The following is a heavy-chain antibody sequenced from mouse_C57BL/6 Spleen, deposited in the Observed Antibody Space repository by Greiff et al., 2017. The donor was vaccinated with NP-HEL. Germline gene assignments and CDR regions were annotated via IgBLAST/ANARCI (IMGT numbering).Heavy chain of an antibody. J-gene: IGHJ2*01. V-gene: IGHV1-7*01. D-gene: IGHD1-1*01. Sequence: VQGVESGAELAKPGASVKLSCKASGYTFTSYWMHWVKQRPGQGLEWIGYINPSSGYTKYNQKFKDKATLTADKSSSTAYMQLSSLTYEDSAVYYCARVDYGSSYYFDYWGQGTTLTVSS. CDR1: GYTFTSYW. CDR2: INPSSGYT. CDR3: ARVDYGSSYYFDY.